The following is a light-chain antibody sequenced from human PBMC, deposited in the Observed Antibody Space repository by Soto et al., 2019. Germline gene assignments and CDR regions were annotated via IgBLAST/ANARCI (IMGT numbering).Light chain of an antibody. CDR2: AAS. CDR3: QQRINWPLT. J-gene: IGKJ4*01. V-gene: IGKV3-11*01. CDR1: QSVSSF. Sequence: EIVLTQSPPTLSLSPGERATLSCRASQSVSSFLAWYQQKPGQAPRLLISAASNRATGIPTSFSGSGSGTDFTLTSSSLEPEDFAVYYCQQRINWPLTFGGGTKVEIK.